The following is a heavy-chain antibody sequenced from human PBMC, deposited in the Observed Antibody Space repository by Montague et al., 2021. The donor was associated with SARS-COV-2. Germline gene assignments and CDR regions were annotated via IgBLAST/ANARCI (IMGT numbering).Heavy chain of an antibody. J-gene: IGHJ4*02. D-gene: IGHD5-24*01. CDR3: ARVFPRWLQFDPYFDY. Sequence: SETLSLTCAVYGGSFSGYYCCWIRQPPGKGLEWIGEINHSGSTNXNPSLKSRVTISVDTSKNQFSLKLSSVTAADTAVYYCARVFPRWLQFDPYFDYWGQGTLVTVSS. CDR2: INHSGST. V-gene: IGHV4-34*01. CDR1: GGSFSGYY.